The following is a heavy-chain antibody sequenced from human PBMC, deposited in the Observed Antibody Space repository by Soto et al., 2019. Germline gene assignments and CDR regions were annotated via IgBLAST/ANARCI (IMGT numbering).Heavy chain of an antibody. J-gene: IGHJ6*03. CDR2: IYYSGST. V-gene: IGHV4-31*03. CDR1: GGSISSGGYY. Sequence: PSETLSLTCTVSGGSISSGGYYWSWIRQHPGKGLEWIGYIYYSGSTYYNPSLKSRVTISVDTSKNQFSLKLSSVTAADTAVYYCARDQGYDILTGPDSYYYYMDVWGKGTTVTVS. CDR3: ARDQGYDILTGPDSYYYYMDV. D-gene: IGHD3-9*01.